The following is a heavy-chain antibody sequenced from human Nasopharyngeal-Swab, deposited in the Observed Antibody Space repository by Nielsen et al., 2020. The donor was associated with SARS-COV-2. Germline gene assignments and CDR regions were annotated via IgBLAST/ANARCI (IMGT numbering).Heavy chain of an antibody. D-gene: IGHD3-10*02. V-gene: IGHV3-23*01. CDR3: AKAPRGITMSYFQH. Sequence: GESLQISCAASGFTFSSYAMSWVRQAPGKGLEWVSAISGSGGSTYYADSVKGRFTISRDNSKNTLYLQMNSPRAEDTAVYYCAKAPRGITMSYFQHWGQGTLVTVSS. CDR1: GFTFSSYA. J-gene: IGHJ1*01. CDR2: ISGSGGST.